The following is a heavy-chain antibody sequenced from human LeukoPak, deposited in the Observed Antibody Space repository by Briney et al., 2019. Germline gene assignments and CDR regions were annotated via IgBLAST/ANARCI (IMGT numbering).Heavy chain of an antibody. V-gene: IGHV1-69*13. D-gene: IGHD3-22*01. CDR1: GYSFSSYG. CDR3: ARGPSDSSGYFLWGVY. J-gene: IGHJ4*02. CDR2: IIPIFGTA. Sequence: ASVTVSCKASGYSFSSYGISWVRQAPGQGLEWMGGIIPIFGTANYAQKFQGRVTTTADESTSTAYMELSSLRSEDTAVYYCARGPSDSSGYFLWGVYWGQGTLVTVSS.